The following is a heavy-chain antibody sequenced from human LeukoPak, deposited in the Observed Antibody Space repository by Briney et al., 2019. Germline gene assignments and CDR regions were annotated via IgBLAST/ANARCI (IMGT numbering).Heavy chain of an antibody. D-gene: IGHD4-11*01. CDR2: INPSGGST. V-gene: IGHV1-46*01. CDR1: GYTLTELS. CDR3: ARSRYSNYVTDY. Sequence: ASVKVSCKVSGYTLTELSMHWVRQAPGKGLEWMGIINPSGGSTSYAQKFQGRVTMTRDMSTSTVYMELSSLRSEDTAVYHCARSRYSNYVTDYWGQGTLVTVSS. J-gene: IGHJ4*02.